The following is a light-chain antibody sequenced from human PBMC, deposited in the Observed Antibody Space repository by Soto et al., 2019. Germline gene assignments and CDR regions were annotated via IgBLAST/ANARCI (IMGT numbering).Light chain of an antibody. CDR3: QQYGSSPRT. CDR2: GAS. CDR1: QSVGSD. V-gene: IGKV3-20*01. J-gene: IGKJ1*01. Sequence: EIVLTQSPATLSLSPGERATLSCRASQSVGSDLAWYQQKPGQAPRLLIYGASSRATGIPDRFSGSGSGTDFTLTISRLEPEDFAVYYCQQYGSSPRTFGQGTKVDI.